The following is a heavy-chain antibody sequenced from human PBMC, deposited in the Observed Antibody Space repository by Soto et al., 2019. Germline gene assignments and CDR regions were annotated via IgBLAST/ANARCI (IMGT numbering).Heavy chain of an antibody. CDR2: FDPEDGET. CDR1: GYTLTELS. CDR3: AAKNYYDSSGYYWNGYFDL. V-gene: IGHV1-24*01. J-gene: IGHJ2*01. Sequence: ASVKVSCKVSGYTLTELSMHWLRQAPGKGLEWMGGFDPEDGETIYAQKFQGRVTMTEDTSTDTAYMELSSLRSEDTAVYYCAAKNYYDSSGYYWNGYFDLWGRGTLVTVSS. D-gene: IGHD3-22*01.